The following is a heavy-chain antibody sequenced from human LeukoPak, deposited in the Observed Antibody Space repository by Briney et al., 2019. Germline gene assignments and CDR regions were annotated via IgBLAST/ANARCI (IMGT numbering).Heavy chain of an antibody. CDR1: GGTFSSYA. CDR3: ARALRSRYCSSTSCYNWFDP. J-gene: IGHJ5*02. D-gene: IGHD2-2*01. CDR2: IIPIFGTA. V-gene: IGHV1-69*05. Sequence: SVKVSCKASGGTFSSYAISWVRQAPGQGLEWMGGIIPIFGTANYAQKFQGRVTITTVESTSTAYMELSSLRSEDTAVYYCARALRSRYCSSTSCYNWFDPWGQGTLVTVSS.